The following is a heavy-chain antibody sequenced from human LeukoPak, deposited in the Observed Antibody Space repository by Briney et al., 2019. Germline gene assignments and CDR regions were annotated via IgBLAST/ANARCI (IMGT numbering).Heavy chain of an antibody. CDR3: AKDRYYYDSSGYYSGAFDI. D-gene: IGHD3-22*01. CDR2: ISYDGSNK. J-gene: IGHJ3*02. Sequence: PGGSLRLSCAASGFTFSSYGMHWVRQAPGKGLEWVAVISYDGSNKYYADSVKGRFTISRDNSKNTLYLQMNSLRAEDTAVYYCAKDRYYYDSSGYYSGAFDIWGQGTMVTVSS. CDR1: GFTFSSYG. V-gene: IGHV3-30*18.